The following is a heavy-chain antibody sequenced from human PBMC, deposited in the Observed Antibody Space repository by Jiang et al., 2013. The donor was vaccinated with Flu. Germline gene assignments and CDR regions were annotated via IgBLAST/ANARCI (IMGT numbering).Heavy chain of an antibody. CDR2: ISGSGGST. CDR1: GFTFSSYA. V-gene: IGHV3-23*01. CDR3: AKNWWLVSLKPVTGFDY. Sequence: VQLLESGGGLVQPGGSLRLSCAASGFTFSSYAMSWVRQAPGKGLEWVSAISGSGGSTYYADSVKGRFTISRDNSKNTLYLQMNSLRAEDTAVYYCAKNWWLVSLKPVTGFDYWGQGTLVTVSS. J-gene: IGHJ4*02. D-gene: IGHD6-19*01.